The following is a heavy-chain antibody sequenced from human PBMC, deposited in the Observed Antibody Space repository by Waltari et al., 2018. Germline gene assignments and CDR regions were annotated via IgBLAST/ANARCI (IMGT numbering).Heavy chain of an antibody. V-gene: IGHV1-18*01. CDR2: KSVHRGAT. CDR1: SSA. J-gene: IGHJ6*03. CDR3: ARDSNHWDPRYMDV. D-gene: IGHD1-26*01. Sequence: QVQVVQSGAEVEKPGASVKVSCTTSSSALSWVRQAPGQGLEGVGVKSVHRGATNYAQNYRDRVIMTADTSTRTAYLEVRNLRSDDTAVYYCARDSNHWDPRYMDVWGKGTTVTVSS.